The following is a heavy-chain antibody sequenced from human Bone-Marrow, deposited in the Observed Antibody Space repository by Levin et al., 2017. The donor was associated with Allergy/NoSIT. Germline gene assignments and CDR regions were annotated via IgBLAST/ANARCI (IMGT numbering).Heavy chain of an antibody. V-gene: IGHV3-9*01. CDR3: AKEVYDFWSGLSYYYAMDV. J-gene: IGHJ6*02. CDR2: INWRSDIM. Sequence: GGSLRLSCAASGFTLEDHAMHWVRLRPGQGLEWVAGINWRSDIMDYADSVKGRFTISRDNGKKSLFLQMESLREEDTALYYCAKEVYDFWSGLSYYYAMDVWGQGTTVTVS. CDR1: GFTLEDHA. D-gene: IGHD3-3*01.